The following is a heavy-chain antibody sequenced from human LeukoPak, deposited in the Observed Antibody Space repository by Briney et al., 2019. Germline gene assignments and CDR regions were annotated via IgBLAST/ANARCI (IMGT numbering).Heavy chain of an antibody. J-gene: IGHJ6*03. V-gene: IGHV1-2*02. CDR1: GYIFTGYY. D-gene: IGHD3-3*01. CDR3: AAGLEWSLANMDV. CDR2: INPNSGGT. Sequence: VASVKVSCKASGYIFTGYYMHWVRQAPGQGLEWMGWINPNSGGTNYAQKFQGRVTMTRDTSISTAYMELSRLRSDDTAVYYYAAGLEWSLANMDVWGKGTTVTVSS.